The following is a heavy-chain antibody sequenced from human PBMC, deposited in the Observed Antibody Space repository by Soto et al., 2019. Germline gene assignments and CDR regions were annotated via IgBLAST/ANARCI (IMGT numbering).Heavy chain of an antibody. CDR3: AKEQTHSQADTSSIFDY. D-gene: IGHD2-2*01. Sequence: EVQLLESGGGFVEPGWSLRLSCAASGFTFSNYPMTWVRQAPGKGLEWVSSTSGSGGSTYYADSVKGRFTISRANSKNTLYLQMNSLRAEDTAVYYCAKEQTHSQADTSSIFDYWGQGTLVIVSS. V-gene: IGHV3-23*01. CDR1: GFTFSNYP. J-gene: IGHJ4*02. CDR2: TSGSGGST.